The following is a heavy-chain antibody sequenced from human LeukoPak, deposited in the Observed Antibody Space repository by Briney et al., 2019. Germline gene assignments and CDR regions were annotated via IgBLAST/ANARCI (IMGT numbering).Heavy chain of an antibody. CDR3: ASGYCSSTSCYKAKGILDY. D-gene: IGHD2-2*02. CDR1: GYTFTSYA. V-gene: IGHV1-3*01. J-gene: IGHJ4*02. Sequence: ASVKVSCTASGYTFTSYAMHWVRQAPGQRLEWMGWINAGNGNTKYSQKFQGRVTITRDTSASTAYMELSSLRSEDTAVYYCASGYCSSTSCYKAKGILDYWGQGTLVTVSS. CDR2: INAGNGNT.